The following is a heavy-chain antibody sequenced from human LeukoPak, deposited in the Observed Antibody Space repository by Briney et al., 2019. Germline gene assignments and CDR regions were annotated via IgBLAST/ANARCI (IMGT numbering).Heavy chain of an antibody. Sequence: GASVKVSCKASGYTFTGYYMHWVRQAPGQGLEWMGWINPNSGGTNYAQKFQRRVTMTRDTSISTAYMELSRLRSDDTAVYYCAREFQAEQQLVRVWFDPWGQGTLVTVSS. CDR2: INPNSGGT. D-gene: IGHD6-13*01. CDR1: GYTFTGYY. V-gene: IGHV1-2*02. CDR3: AREFQAEQQLVRVWFDP. J-gene: IGHJ5*02.